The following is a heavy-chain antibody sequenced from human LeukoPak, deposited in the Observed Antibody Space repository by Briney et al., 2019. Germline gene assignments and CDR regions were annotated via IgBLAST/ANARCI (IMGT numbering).Heavy chain of an antibody. Sequence: GASVKVSCKASGGTFSSYAISWVRQAPGQGLEWMGRIIPILGIANYAQKFQGRVTITADKSTSTAYMELSSLRSEDTAVYYRARASMGRGVGRNGEYYFDYWGQGTLVTVSS. CDR2: IIPILGIA. D-gene: IGHD3-10*01. CDR3: ARASMGRGVGRNGEYYFDY. J-gene: IGHJ4*02. V-gene: IGHV1-69*04. CDR1: GGTFSSYA.